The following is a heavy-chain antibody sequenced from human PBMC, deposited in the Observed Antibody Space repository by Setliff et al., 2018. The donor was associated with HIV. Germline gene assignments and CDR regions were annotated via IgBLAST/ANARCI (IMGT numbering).Heavy chain of an antibody. J-gene: IGHJ4*02. CDR1: GYSISSGYY. Sequence: SETLSLTCAVSGYSISSGYYWGWIRQPPGKGLEWIGNIYHHGTTYYYPSLKGRVTISLDTSNNQFSLNLNSVTAADTAVYYCARGGSTVANQDYWGQGTPVTVSS. V-gene: IGHV4-38-2*01. CDR2: IYHHGTT. D-gene: IGHD4-17*01. CDR3: ARGGSTVANQDY.